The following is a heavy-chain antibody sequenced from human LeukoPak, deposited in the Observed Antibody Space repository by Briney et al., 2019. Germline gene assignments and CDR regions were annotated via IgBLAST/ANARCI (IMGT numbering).Heavy chain of an antibody. CDR3: ARDRAYGGNSVMDFQH. CDR2: ISSSSGYI. D-gene: IGHD4-23*01. V-gene: IGHV3-21*01. Sequence: PGGSLRLSCAASGFTFSSYSMNWVRQAPGKGLEWVSSISSSSGYIYYADSVKGRFTISRDNAKNSLYLQMNSLRAEDTAVYYCARDRAYGGNSVMDFQHWGQGTLVTVSS. CDR1: GFTFSSYS. J-gene: IGHJ1*01.